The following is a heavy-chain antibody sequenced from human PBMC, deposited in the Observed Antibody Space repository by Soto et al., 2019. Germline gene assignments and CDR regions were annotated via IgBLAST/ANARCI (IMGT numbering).Heavy chain of an antibody. CDR1: GECISSSSYY. CDR3: ARKRTTVVTQAYFDQ. Sequence: XPSLWLPWIVCGECISSSSYYWGWIRQPPGKGLEWIGSIYYSGRTYYNPSFKSRVTISIDTSKNQFSLKLSSVTATDTAVYYCARKRTTVVTQAYFDQWGQGALVTVPS. D-gene: IGHD2-21*02. J-gene: IGHJ4*02. CDR2: IYYSGRT. V-gene: IGHV4-39*01.